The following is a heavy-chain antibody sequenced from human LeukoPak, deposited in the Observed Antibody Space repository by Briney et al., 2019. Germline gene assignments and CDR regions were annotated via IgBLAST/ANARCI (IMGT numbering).Heavy chain of an antibody. CDR1: GGSISSYY. CDR2: IYYSGST. D-gene: IGHD6-19*01. CDR3: ARGEGRSGWYFSVY. Sequence: SETLSLTCTVSGGSISSYYWSWIRQPPGKGLEWIGDIYYSGSTNYNPSLKSRVTISVDTYKNQFSLKLSSVTAADTAVYYCARGEGRSGWYFSVYWGQGTLVTVSS. V-gene: IGHV4-59*01. J-gene: IGHJ4*02.